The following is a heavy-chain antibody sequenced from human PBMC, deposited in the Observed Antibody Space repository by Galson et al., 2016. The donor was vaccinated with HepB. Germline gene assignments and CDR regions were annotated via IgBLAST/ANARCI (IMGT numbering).Heavy chain of an antibody. D-gene: IGHD6-13*01. J-gene: IGHJ2*01. Sequence: TLSLTCSVSGDSISSGRYYWSWIRQHPVKGLEWIGYIYYSGSTSYNPSLKSRFSISIDTPKNQFSLHLTSVTAADTAVYYCAREASIWTAAARPYWYFDLWGRGTLVTVSS. CDR1: GDSISSGRYY. CDR3: AREASIWTAAARPYWYFDL. CDR2: IYYSGST. V-gene: IGHV4-31*03.